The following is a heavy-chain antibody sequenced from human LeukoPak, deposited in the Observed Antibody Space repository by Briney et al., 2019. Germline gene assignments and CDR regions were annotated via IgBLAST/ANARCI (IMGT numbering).Heavy chain of an antibody. D-gene: IGHD6-13*01. Sequence: NSSETLSLTCTVSGGSISSSSYYWGWIRQPPGKGLEWIGSIYYSGSTYYNPFLKSRVTISVDTSKNQFSLKLSSVTAADTAVYYCARVGSWYFHFDYWGQGTLVTVSS. CDR3: ARVGSWYFHFDY. CDR2: IYYSGST. CDR1: GGSISSSSYY. J-gene: IGHJ4*02. V-gene: IGHV4-39*07.